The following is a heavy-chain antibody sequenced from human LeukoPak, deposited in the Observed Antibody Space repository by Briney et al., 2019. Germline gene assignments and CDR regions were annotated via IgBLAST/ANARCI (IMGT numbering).Heavy chain of an antibody. D-gene: IGHD3-3*01. CDR1: GFTFSSYG. CDR3: AKDGEWLSGGYYFDY. Sequence: GGSLRLSCAASGFTFSSYGMHWVRQAPGKGLEWVSAISGSGGSTYYADSVKGRFTISRDNSKNTLYLQMNSLRAEDTAVYYCAKDGEWLSGGYYFDYWGQGTLVTVSS. J-gene: IGHJ4*02. V-gene: IGHV3-23*01. CDR2: ISGSGGST.